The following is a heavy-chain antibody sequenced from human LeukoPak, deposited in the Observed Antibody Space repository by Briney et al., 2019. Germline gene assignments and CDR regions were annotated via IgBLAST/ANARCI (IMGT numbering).Heavy chain of an antibody. D-gene: IGHD2-2*01. CDR3: ARTRDCRSTNCYRDFDI. Sequence: QAGGPLKLPWKALELPLKIYAMHGVRRALGKALEWVAVFSYDGGGETYADPVQGRFTDSRDNSKNTMYPQMTSLRAEDTAVYYCARTRDCRSTNCYRDFDIWGQGTMVTVSS. CDR2: FSYDGGGE. CDR1: ELPLKIYA. J-gene: IGHJ3*02. V-gene: IGHV3-30*17.